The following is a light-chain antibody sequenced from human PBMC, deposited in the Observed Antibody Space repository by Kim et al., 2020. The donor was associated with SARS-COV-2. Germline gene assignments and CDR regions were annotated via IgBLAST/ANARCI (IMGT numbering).Light chain of an antibody. CDR2: LNSDGSH. Sequence: QLVLTQSPSASASLGASVKLTCTLSSGHSSYAIAWHQQQPEKGPRYLMKLNSDGSHSKGDGIPDRFSGSSSGAERYLTISSLQSEDEADYYCQTWGTGIQVFGGETHLTVL. CDR1: SGHSSYA. V-gene: IGLV4-69*01. J-gene: IGLJ2*01. CDR3: QTWGTGIQV.